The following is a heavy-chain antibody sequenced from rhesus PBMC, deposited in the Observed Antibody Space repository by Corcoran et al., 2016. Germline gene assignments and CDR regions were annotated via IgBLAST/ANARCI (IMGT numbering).Heavy chain of an antibody. CDR3: TTVGFDY. V-gene: IGHV3-186*02. D-gene: IGHD5-24*01. CDR2: IRSKYNNYAT. J-gene: IGHJ4*01. Sequence: EVQLVESGGGLVHPGGSLSLSCAASVFTFIDYAMSWVRQDSWNGLEWVGYIRSKYNNYATEYAASVKGRFTISRDDSKNTLYLQMSSLKTEDTAVYYCTTVGFDYWGQGVLVTVSS. CDR1: VFTFIDYA.